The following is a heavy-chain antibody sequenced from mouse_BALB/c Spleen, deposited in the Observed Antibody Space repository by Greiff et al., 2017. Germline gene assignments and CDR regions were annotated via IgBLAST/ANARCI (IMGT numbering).Heavy chain of an antibody. CDR1: GFSFSSYT. J-gene: IGHJ1*01. CDR3: TREEDYWYFDV. V-gene: IGHV5-6-4*01. Sequence: EVKLVESGGGLVKPGGSLKLSCAASGFSFSSYTMSWVRQTPEKRLEWVATISSGGSYTYYPDSVKGRFTIPRDNAKNTLYLQMSSLKSEDTAMYYCTREEDYWYFDVWGAGTTVTVSS. CDR2: ISSGGSYT.